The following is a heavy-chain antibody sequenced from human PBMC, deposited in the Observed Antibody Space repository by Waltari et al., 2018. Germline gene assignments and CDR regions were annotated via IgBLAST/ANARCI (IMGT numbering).Heavy chain of an antibody. J-gene: IGHJ3*02. V-gene: IGHV3-23*04. D-gene: IGHD3-16*01. CDR3: AKLSGEDGAFDI. CDR2: ISGSCGST. CDR1: GFTFSSYA. Sequence: EVQLVESGGGLVQPGGSLRLSCAASGFTFSSYAMSWVRQAPGKGLEWVSAISGSCGSTYYADSVKGRFTISRDNSKNTLYLQMNSLGAEDTAVYYCAKLSGEDGAFDIWGQGTMVTVSS.